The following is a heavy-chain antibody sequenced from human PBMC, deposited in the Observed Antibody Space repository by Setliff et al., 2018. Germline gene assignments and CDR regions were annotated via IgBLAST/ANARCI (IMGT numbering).Heavy chain of an antibody. J-gene: IGHJ5*02. D-gene: IGHD3-3*02. CDR3: ARAGFELGQYNWFDP. V-gene: IGHV4-61*02. Sequence: NPSETLSLTCTVSGDSISGGIYHWSWIRQSAGKGLEWIGRIYVSTGSTNYSPSLKSRVSISVDRSKNQFSLNLTSVTAADTAVYYCARAGFELGQYNWFDPWGQGTLVTVSS. CDR1: GDSISGGIYH. CDR2: IYVSTGST.